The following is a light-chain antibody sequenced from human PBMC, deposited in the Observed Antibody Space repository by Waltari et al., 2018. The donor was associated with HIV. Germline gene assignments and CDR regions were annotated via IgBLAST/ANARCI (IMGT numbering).Light chain of an antibody. V-gene: IGLV1-40*01. CDR2: GNG. Sequence: QSVLTQPPSVSGAPGQRVTISCTGSSSNIGAGYAVHWYQQLPGTAPKLLIYGNGKRTSGVPDRFSGSKSGTSASLAITGLQAEDEADYYCQSYDSSLSGSWVFGGGTKLTVL. J-gene: IGLJ3*02. CDR1: SSNIGAGYA. CDR3: QSYDSSLSGSWV.